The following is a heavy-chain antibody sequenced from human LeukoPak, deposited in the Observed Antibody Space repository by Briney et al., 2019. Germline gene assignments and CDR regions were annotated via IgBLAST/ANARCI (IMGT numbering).Heavy chain of an antibody. CDR1: GGSFSGDY. D-gene: IGHD6-13*01. CDR2: STHSGST. CDR3: ARGRTGAADLDS. V-gene: IGHV4-34*01. Sequence: PSETLTLTCAVYGGSFSGDYWSWIRQPPGNWLEWIGESTHSGSTTYNPSLKSRVTISVDTSKSQFSLKLTSVTAADTAVYHCARGRTGAADLDSWGPGTLVTVSS. J-gene: IGHJ4*02.